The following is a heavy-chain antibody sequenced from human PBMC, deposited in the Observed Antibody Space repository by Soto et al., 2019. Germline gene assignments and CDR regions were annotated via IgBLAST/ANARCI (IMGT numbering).Heavy chain of an antibody. CDR3: AICGALGELCAFGFGY. V-gene: IGHV3-23*01. J-gene: IGHJ4*02. Sequence: EVQLLESGGGLVQPGGSLRLSCAASGFTFSSYAMSWVRQAPGKGLEWVSATSGSGGSTYYADSVKGRFTISRDNTKNTLYLQINSLRAPDTAVYYRAICGALGELCAFGFGYWGQGCLLTVSS. CDR1: GFTFSSYA. D-gene: IGHD3-16*01. CDR2: TSGSGGST.